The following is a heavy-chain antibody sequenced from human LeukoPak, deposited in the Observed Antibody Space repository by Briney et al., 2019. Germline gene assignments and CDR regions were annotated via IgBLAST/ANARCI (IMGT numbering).Heavy chain of an antibody. D-gene: IGHD5-12*01. V-gene: IGHV3-11*01. J-gene: IGHJ6*02. CDR2: ISSSGSTI. CDR3: ARDSGYDQLYYYGMDV. Sequence: PGGSLRLSCAASGFTFSDYYMSWIRQAPGKGLEWASYISSSGSTIYYADSVKGRFTISRDNAKNSLYLQMNSLRAEDTAVYYCARDSGYDQLYYYGMDVWGQGTTVTVSS. CDR1: GFTFSDYY.